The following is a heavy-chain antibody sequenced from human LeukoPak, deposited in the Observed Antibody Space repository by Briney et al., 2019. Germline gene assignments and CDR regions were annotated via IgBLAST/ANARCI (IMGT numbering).Heavy chain of an antibody. CDR3: ARSYNRSYWYFDL. CDR2: IYNSGST. V-gene: IGHV4-59*01. Sequence: SETLSLTCTVSGGSISAYYWSWIRQPPGKRLEWIGYIYNSGSTNYNPSLKSRVTMSVDASKNQVSLKLSSVTAADTAVYYCARSYNRSYWYFDLWGRGTLVTVSS. D-gene: IGHD1-14*01. CDR1: GGSISAYY. J-gene: IGHJ2*01.